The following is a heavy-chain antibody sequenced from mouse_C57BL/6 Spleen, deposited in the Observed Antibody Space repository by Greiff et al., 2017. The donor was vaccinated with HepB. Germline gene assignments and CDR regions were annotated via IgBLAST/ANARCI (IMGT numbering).Heavy chain of an antibody. CDR1: GYTFTSYT. CDR2: INPSSGYT. CDR3: ARTYGSSYWYFDV. V-gene: IGHV1-4*01. D-gene: IGHD1-1*01. Sequence: VQLQQSGADLARPGASVKMSCKASGYTFTSYTMHWVKQRPGQGLEWIGYINPSSGYTKYNQKFKDKATLTADKSSSTAYMQLSSLTSEDSAVYYCARTYGSSYWYFDVWGTGTTVTVSS. J-gene: IGHJ1*03.